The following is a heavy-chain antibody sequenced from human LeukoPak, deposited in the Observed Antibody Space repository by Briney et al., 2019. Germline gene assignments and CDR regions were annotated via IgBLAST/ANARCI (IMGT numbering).Heavy chain of an antibody. V-gene: IGHV1-69*13. CDR1: GGTFSSYA. CDR3: ASKNCGGDGFFPRVYLDY. CDR2: IIPIFGTA. D-gene: IGHD2-21*02. Sequence: SVKVSCKASGGTFSSYAISWVRQAPGQGLEWMGGIIPIFGTANYAQKFQGRVTITADESTSTAYMELSSLRSEDTAVYYCASKNCGGDGFFPRVYLDYGAQEPLVTVSS. J-gene: IGHJ4*02.